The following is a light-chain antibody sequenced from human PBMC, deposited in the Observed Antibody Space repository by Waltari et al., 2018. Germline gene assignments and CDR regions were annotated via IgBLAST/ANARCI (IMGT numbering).Light chain of an antibody. CDR3: CSYTSSDTYV. Sequence: WYHQRPGKVPRLIIFDVVRRPSGVSNRFSGSMSGYTATLTISGLQAEDEADYYCCSYTSSDTYVFGSGTTVTVL. V-gene: IGLV2-14*03. J-gene: IGLJ1*01. CDR2: DVV.